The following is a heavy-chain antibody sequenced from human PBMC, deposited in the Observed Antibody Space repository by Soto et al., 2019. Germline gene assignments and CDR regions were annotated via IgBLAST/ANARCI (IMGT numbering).Heavy chain of an antibody. CDR2: ISDSGSKT. D-gene: IGHD6-19*01. J-gene: IGHJ3*02. V-gene: IGHV3-23*01. Sequence: PGGSLRLSCAASGFTFSAYAIGWVRQGPGKGLEWDSSISDSGSKTYCADSVKGRFTISRDNSKNTLYVKMNSLRAEDTAVYYCAKEKHRNGWADGAFETSGQGTVVTVSS. CDR1: GFTFSAYA. CDR3: AKEKHRNGWADGAFET.